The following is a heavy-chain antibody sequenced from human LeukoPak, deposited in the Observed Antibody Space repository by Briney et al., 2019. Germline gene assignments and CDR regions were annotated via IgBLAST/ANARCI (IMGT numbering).Heavy chain of an antibody. V-gene: IGHV3-7*01. J-gene: IGHJ2*01. CDR3: ARDQGSMIPVRTTNWYFDL. CDR2: INQDGSEM. CDR1: GFTFSNYW. Sequence: GGSLRLSCAASGFTFSNYWMSWVRQAPGKGLEWLANINQDGSEMYYVDSVKGRFTISRDNGKNSLYLQISSLRADDTAVYYCARDQGSMIPVRTTNWYFDLWGRSTLVTVSS. D-gene: IGHD3-16*01.